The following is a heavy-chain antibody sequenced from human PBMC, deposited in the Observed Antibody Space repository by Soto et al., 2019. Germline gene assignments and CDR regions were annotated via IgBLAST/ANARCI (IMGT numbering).Heavy chain of an antibody. Sequence: QVQLVQSGAEVKKPGASVKVSCKASGYTFTSYDLSWVRQAPGQGLEWKGWISAYKGNTNYAQKLQGRVTMTTDTSTSTAYMELRSLSSDDTAVYYCARVRDGCYTRVWGQGTLVTVAS. V-gene: IGHV1-18*01. CDR1: GYTFTSYD. CDR2: ISAYKGNT. J-gene: IGHJ4*02. D-gene: IGHD2-2*02. CDR3: ARVRDGCYTRV.